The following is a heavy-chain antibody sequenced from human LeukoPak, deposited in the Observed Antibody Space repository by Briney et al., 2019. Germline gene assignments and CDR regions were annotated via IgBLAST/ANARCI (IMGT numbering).Heavy chain of an antibody. D-gene: IGHD6-19*01. V-gene: IGHV3-21*01. J-gene: IGHJ4*02. CDR2: ISSSSSYI. CDR1: GFTFSGYS. CDR3: ARDGPSDSSGWYLY. Sequence: KTGGSLRLSCAASGFTFSGYSMNWVRQAPGKGLEWVSSISSSSSYIYYADSVKGRFTISRDNAKNSLYLQMNSLRAEDTAVYYCARDGPSDSSGWYLYWGQGTLVTVSS.